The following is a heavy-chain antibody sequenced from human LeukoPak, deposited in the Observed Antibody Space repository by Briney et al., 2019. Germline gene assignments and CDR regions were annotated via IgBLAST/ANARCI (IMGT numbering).Heavy chain of an antibody. CDR1: GFTFSTYG. CDR3: AKDAQLYSTYDWRWFDP. J-gene: IGHJ5*02. CDR2: IRSDGSNK. D-gene: IGHD4-11*01. V-gene: IGHV3-30*02. Sequence: HPGGSLRLSCAASGFTFSTYGMHWVRQAPGKGLEWVTFIRSDGSNKYYADSVKGRFTISRDNSKNTLYLQMNSLRAEDTAIYYCAKDAQLYSTYDWRWFDPWGQGTLVTVSS.